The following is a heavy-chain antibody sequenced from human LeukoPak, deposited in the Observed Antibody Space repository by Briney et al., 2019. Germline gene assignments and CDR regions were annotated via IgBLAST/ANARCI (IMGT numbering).Heavy chain of an antibody. V-gene: IGHV4-39*01. CDR1: GGSISSSSYY. CDR2: IYYSGST. D-gene: IGHD2-2*02. CDR3: ARHSVVVPAAISY. Sequence: SETLSLTRTVSGGSISSSSYYWGWIRQPPGKGLEWIGSIYYSGSTYYNPSLKSRVTISVDTSKNQFSLKLSSVTAADTAVYYCARHSVVVPAAISYWGQGTLVTVSS. J-gene: IGHJ4*02.